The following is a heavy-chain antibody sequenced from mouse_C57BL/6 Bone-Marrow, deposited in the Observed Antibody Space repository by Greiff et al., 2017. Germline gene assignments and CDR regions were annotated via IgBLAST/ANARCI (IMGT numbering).Heavy chain of an antibody. J-gene: IGHJ1*03. CDR3: ARSNYGSSYCWDFDV. Sequence: QVTLKVSGPGILQPSQTLSLTCSFSGFSLSTVGMGVGWIRQPSGKGLEWLAHIWWDDDKYYNPALKSRLTISKNTSKKQVFLKIANVDTADTATYYYARSNYGSSYCWDFDVWGTGTTVTVAS. CDR2: IWWDDDK. V-gene: IGHV8-8*01. CDR1: GFSLSTVGMG. D-gene: IGHD1-1*01.